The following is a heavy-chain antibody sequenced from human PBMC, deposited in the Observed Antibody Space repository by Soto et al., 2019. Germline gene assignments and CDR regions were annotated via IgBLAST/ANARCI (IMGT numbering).Heavy chain of an antibody. Sequence: SVTLSLTCAVSGGSITSSNWWSWVRQPPGQGLEWIGQIFHSGSTNYNPSLKSRDTISVDKSKLQISQKLSSVTAADTAVYYCAHYCVSATCYAAFDIWGQGTMVT. D-gene: IGHD2-2*01. CDR1: GGSITSSNW. CDR3: AHYCVSATCYAAFDI. V-gene: IGHV4-4*02. CDR2: IFHSGST. J-gene: IGHJ3*02.